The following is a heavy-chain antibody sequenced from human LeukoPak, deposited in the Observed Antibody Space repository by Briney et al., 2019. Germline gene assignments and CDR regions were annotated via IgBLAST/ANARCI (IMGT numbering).Heavy chain of an antibody. J-gene: IGHJ4*02. Sequence: GGSLRLSCAASGFTFSSYSMNWVRQAPGKGLEWVSSISSSSSYIYYADSVKGRFTISRDNAKNSLYLQMNSLRAEDTAVYYCARVLHKRNYDSSAYYGYWGQGTLVTVSS. V-gene: IGHV3-21*01. CDR3: ARVLHKRNYDSSAYYGY. CDR2: ISSSSSYI. CDR1: GFTFSSYS. D-gene: IGHD3-22*01.